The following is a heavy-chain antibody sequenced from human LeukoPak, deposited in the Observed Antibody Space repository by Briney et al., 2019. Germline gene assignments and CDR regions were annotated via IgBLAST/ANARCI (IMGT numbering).Heavy chain of an antibody. CDR2: IYRGGST. CDR1: AFIVSSNH. Sequence: GRSLRLSCAVSAFIVSSNHMSWVRQAPGKGLEWVSVIYRGGSTAYADSVKGRFTISRDNSKNTLYLQMNSLRVEDTAVYYCARDLAYWGQGTLVTVSS. CDR3: ARDLAY. V-gene: IGHV3-53*01. J-gene: IGHJ4*02.